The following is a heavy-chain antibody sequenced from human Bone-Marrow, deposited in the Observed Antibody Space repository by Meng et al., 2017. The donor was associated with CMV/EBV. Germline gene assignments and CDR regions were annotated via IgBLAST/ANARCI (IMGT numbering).Heavy chain of an antibody. CDR1: GGAISSGDYY. Sequence: SETLSLTCTVSGGAISSGDYYWSWIRQPPGKGLVWIGSIYYSGSTYYNPSLKRRVTISVDTSKNQFSLKLSSVTAADTAVYYCARDRYFAAPGIAAAGTVSYYYYYGMDVWGQGTTVTVSS. V-gene: IGHV4-39*07. CDR2: IYYSGST. J-gene: IGHJ6*02. D-gene: IGHD6-13*01. CDR3: ARDRYFAAPGIAAAGTVSYYYYYGMDV.